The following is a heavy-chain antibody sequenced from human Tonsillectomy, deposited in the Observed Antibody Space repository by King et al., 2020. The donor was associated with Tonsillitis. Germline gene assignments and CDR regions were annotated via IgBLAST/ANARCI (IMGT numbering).Heavy chain of an antibody. Sequence: VQLQQWGAGLLKPSETLSLTCAVYGGSFSGYYWSWIRQPPGKGLEWIGEINHSGSTNYNPSLKSRVTISVDTSKNQFSLKLSSVTAADTAVYYCARGVGVRGFPDYHRDVWAKGTTLTVSS. CDR3: ARGVGVRGFPDYHRDV. J-gene: IGHJ6*03. CDR1: GGSFSGYY. D-gene: IGHD3-10*01. V-gene: IGHV4-34*01. CDR2: INHSGST.